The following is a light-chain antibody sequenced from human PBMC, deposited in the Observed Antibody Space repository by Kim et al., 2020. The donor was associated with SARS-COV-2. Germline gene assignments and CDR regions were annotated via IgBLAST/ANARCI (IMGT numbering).Light chain of an antibody. V-gene: IGLV2-14*03. J-gene: IGLJ2*01. Sequence: GQSITISCTGTSSDVGGYNYVAWYQQHPGNAPKLMIYDVSNRPSGVSNRFSGSKSGNTASLTISGLQAEDEADYYCSSYTSSSTVVFGGGTQLTVL. CDR1: SSDVGGYNY. CDR3: SSYTSSSTVV. CDR2: DVS.